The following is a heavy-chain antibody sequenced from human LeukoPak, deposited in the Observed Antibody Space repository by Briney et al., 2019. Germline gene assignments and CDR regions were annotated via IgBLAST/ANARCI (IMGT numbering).Heavy chain of an antibody. CDR1: GYTFTGCY. CDR3: AGEGGGYCSSTSCRDPFDY. CDR2: INPNSGGT. J-gene: IGHJ4*02. Sequence: ASVNVSRKASGYTFTGCYMHWVRQAPGQGLEWMGWINPNSGGTNYAQKFQGRVTMTRDTSISTAYMELSRLRSDDTAVYYCAGEGGGYCSSTSCRDPFDYWGQGTLVTVSS. D-gene: IGHD2-2*01. V-gene: IGHV1-2*02.